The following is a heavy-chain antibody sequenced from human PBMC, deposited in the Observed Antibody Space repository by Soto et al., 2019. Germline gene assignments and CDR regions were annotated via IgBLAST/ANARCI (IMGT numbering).Heavy chain of an antibody. D-gene: IGHD2-15*01. Sequence: GASVKVSCKASGGTFSSYTISWVRQAPGQGLEWMGRIIPILGIANYAQKFQGRVTITADKSTSTAYMELSSLRSEDTAVYYCARTEGVYCSGGSCYAFDIWGQGTMVTVSS. V-gene: IGHV1-69*02. J-gene: IGHJ3*02. CDR2: IIPILGIA. CDR3: ARTEGVYCSGGSCYAFDI. CDR1: GGTFSSYT.